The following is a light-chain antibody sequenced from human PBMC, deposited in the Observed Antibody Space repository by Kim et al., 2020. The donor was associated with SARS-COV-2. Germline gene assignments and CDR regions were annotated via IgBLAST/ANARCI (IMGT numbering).Light chain of an antibody. CDR2: TNS. CDR1: TSNIGDNT. CDR3: AAWDDSLSSWV. Sequence: GQRVTLSCSGTTSNIGDNTVNWFQQVSGTAPKLLIYTNSQRPSGVPDRFSGSKSGTSASLAISGLQSEDEADYYCAAWDDSLSSWVFGGGTQLTVL. J-gene: IGLJ3*02. V-gene: IGLV1-44*01.